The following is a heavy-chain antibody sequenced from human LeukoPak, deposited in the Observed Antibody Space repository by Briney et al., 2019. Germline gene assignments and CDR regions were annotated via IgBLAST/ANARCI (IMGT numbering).Heavy chain of an antibody. CDR3: TRDPRNLDY. CDR2: ISSSSSNK. CDR1: GFPFSRYS. D-gene: IGHD1-14*01. Sequence: GGSLRLSCAASGFPFSRYSMNWVRQAPGEGPEWVSSISSSSSNKDYVDSVKGRFTVSRDNAKNSLYLQMNSLRVEDTAVYYCTRDPRNLDYWGQGTLVTVSS. J-gene: IGHJ4*02. V-gene: IGHV3-21*04.